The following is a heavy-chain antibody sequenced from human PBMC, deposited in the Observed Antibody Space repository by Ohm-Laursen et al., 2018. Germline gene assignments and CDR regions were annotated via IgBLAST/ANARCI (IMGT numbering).Heavy chain of an antibody. V-gene: IGHV3-49*03. Sequence: SLRLSCSASGFTFGDYAMSWFRQAPGKGLEWIGFIKSKVYGETTEYAASVKGRFTISRDDSKSIAYLQMNSLKTEDTAVYYCTRGGYSFQYWGQGTLVTVSS. CDR1: GFTFGDYA. D-gene: IGHD5-18*01. CDR2: IKSKVYGETT. CDR3: TRGGYSFQY. J-gene: IGHJ4*02.